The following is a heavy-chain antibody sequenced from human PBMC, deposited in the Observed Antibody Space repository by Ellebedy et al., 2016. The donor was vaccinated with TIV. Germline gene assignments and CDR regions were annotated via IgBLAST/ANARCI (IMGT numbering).Heavy chain of an antibody. D-gene: IGHD5-18*01. CDR2: LHFSRST. V-gene: IGHV4-59*01. CDR1: DASIGSYS. Sequence: MPSETLSLTCTVSDASIGSYSWSWIRQPPGKGLEWIGYLHFSRSTDYNPSLRGRVTISGDRSKNQVSLKLSSVTAADTAVYYCARDGYTFGTHLPFDTWGQGTLVTVSS. J-gene: IGHJ5*02. CDR3: ARDGYTFGTHLPFDT.